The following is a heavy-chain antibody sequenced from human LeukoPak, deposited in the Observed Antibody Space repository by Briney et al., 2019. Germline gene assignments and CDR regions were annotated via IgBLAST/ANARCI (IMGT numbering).Heavy chain of an antibody. CDR3: ARDRWITGSEYYFDY. V-gene: IGHV3-30*03. D-gene: IGHD1-20*01. CDR2: ISYDGSNK. Sequence: GGSLRLSCAASGFTFSSYGMHWVRQAPGKGLEWVAVISYDGSNKYYADSVKGRFTISRDNSKNTLYLQMNSLRAEDTAVYYCARDRWITGSEYYFDYWGQGTLVTVSS. J-gene: IGHJ4*02. CDR1: GFTFSSYG.